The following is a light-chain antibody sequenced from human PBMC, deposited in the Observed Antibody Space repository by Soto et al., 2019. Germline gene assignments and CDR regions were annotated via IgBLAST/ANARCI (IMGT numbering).Light chain of an antibody. CDR1: SSDVGGYNY. J-gene: IGLJ2*01. CDR3: CSYAGSVV. Sequence: QSALTQPRSVSGSPGQSVTISCTGTSSDVGGYNYVSWYQQHPGKAPKLMIYDVTKRPSGVPDRCSGSKSGNTASLTISGLQAEDEADYYCCSYAGSVVFGGGTKVTVL. V-gene: IGLV2-11*01. CDR2: DVT.